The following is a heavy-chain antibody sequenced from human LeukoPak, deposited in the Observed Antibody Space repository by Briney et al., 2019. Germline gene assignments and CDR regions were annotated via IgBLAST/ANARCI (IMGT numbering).Heavy chain of an antibody. D-gene: IGHD2-2*01. Sequence: PSETLSLTCSVSGGSVNSDTYYWAWIRQPPGKGLEWIATIYYDGSTYYNPSLKSRLSISVDTSKDHFSLTLNSVTAADTAFYYCARRSTGLCAYDLWGRGTVVTVSS. CDR1: GGSVNSDTYY. J-gene: IGHJ3*01. V-gene: IGHV4-39*02. CDR3: ARRSTGLCAYDL. CDR2: IYYDGST.